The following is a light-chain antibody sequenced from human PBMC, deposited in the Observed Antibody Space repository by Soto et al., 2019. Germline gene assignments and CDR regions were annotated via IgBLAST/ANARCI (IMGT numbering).Light chain of an antibody. J-gene: IGKJ2*01. CDR1: QSVSSSY. CDR3: QHYGSTPPYT. Sequence: EIVLTQSPGTLSLSPWERATLSCRASQSVSSSYLAWYQQKPGQAPRLLIYGASSRATGIPDRFSGSGCGTDFTLPISRLEPEDSAVSYCQHYGSTPPYTFGQGTKLKMK. V-gene: IGKV3-20*01. CDR2: GAS.